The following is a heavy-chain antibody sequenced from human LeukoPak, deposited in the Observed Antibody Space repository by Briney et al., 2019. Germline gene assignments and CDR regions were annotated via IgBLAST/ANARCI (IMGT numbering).Heavy chain of an antibody. CDR3: AKSLANDFWSGYYIRTPLDY. Sequence: GGSLRLSCAASGFTFSDYYMSWIRQAPGKGLEWVSYISSSGSTIYYADSVKGRFTISRDNAKNSLYLQMNSLRAEDTAVYYCAKSLANDFWSGYYIRTPLDYWGQGTLVTVS. V-gene: IGHV3-11*01. CDR1: GFTFSDYY. CDR2: ISSSGSTI. D-gene: IGHD3-3*01. J-gene: IGHJ4*02.